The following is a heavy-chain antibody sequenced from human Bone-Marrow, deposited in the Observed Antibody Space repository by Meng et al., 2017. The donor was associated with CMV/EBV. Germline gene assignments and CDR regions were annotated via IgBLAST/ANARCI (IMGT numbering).Heavy chain of an antibody. CDR2: IYSGGST. V-gene: IGHV3-66*02. CDR1: GFTVSSNY. D-gene: IGHD2-2*01. CDR3: ARAPVVPAADTYYYYGMDV. J-gene: IGHJ6*01. Sequence: GESLKISCAASGFTVSSNYMSWVRQAPGKGLEWVSVIYSGGSTYYADSVKGRFTISRDNSKNTLYLQMNSLRAEDTAVYYCARAPVVPAADTYYYYGMDVWGQGTTVTGSS.